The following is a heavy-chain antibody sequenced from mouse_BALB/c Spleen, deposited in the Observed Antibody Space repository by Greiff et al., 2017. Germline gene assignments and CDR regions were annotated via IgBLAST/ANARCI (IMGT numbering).Heavy chain of an antibody. CDR3: ARIDYDWFAY. Sequence: EVQLVESGPGLVKPSQSLSLTCTVTGYSITSDYAWNWIRQFPGNKLEWMGYISYSGSTSYNPSLKSRISITRDTSKNQFFLQLNSVTTEDTATYYCARIDYDWFAYWGQGTLVTVSA. V-gene: IGHV3-2*02. CDR2: ISYSGST. CDR1: GYSITSDYA. J-gene: IGHJ3*01. D-gene: IGHD2-4*01.